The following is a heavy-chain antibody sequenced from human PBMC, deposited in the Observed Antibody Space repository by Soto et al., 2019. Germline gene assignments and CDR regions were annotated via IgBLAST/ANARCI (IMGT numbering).Heavy chain of an antibody. D-gene: IGHD3-10*01. CDR3: STGSRLVIIRHLDY. J-gene: IGHJ4*02. V-gene: IGHV3-23*01. Sequence: EVQLLEYGGGLVQPGGSLRLSCAASGFTFSSYAMSWVRQAPGKGLEWVSAIRGSGGITYYADSVNGRFTISRDNSKNTLYLQMNSLRAEDTAVYYCSTGSRLVIIRHLDYWGKGTMVTVSS. CDR2: IRGSGGIT. CDR1: GFTFSSYA.